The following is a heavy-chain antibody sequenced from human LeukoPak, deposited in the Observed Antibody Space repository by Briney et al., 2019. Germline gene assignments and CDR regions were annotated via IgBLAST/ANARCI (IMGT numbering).Heavy chain of an antibody. D-gene: IGHD1-1*01. V-gene: IGHV3-7*05. CDR3: AKGNWRYFDY. Sequence: GGSLRLSCAASGFTFSSYWMSWVRQAPGKGLEWVANIKQDGSEKYYVDSVKGRFTISRDNAKNSLYLQMNSLGADDTAVYYCAKGNWRYFDYWGQGTLVTVSS. CDR2: IKQDGSEK. J-gene: IGHJ4*02. CDR1: GFTFSSYW.